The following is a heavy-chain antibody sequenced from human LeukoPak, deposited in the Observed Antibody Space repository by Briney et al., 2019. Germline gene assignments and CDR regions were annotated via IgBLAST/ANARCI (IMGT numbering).Heavy chain of an antibody. CDR1: GGSINSYY. J-gene: IGHJ4*02. D-gene: IGHD1-26*01. Sequence: SETLSLTCTVSGGSINSYYWGWIRQPAGKGLEWIGCIYTTGITSYNPSLKSRVTISVDTSKNQFYLKLTSVTAADTAMYYCARAGYTISYYSLDYWGQGSLVTVSS. CDR3: ARAGYTISYYSLDY. V-gene: IGHV4-4*07. CDR2: IYTTGIT.